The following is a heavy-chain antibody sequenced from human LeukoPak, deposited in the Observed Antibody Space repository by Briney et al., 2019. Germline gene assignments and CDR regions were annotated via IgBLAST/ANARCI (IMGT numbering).Heavy chain of an antibody. CDR2: ISWNSGII. J-gene: IGHJ4*02. CDR3: AKGDSSGWTYYFDY. V-gene: IGHV3-9*03. D-gene: IGHD6-19*01. CDR1: GFTFDDYA. Sequence: GGSLRLSCAASGFTFDDYAMHWVRQAPGKGLEWVSGISWNSGIIGYADSVKGRFTISRDNAKNSLYLQMNSLRAEDMALYYCAKGDSSGWTYYFDYWGQGTLVTVSS.